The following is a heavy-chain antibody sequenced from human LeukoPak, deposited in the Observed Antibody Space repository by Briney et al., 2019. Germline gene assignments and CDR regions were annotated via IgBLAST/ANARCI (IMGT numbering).Heavy chain of an antibody. V-gene: IGHV4-34*01. CDR3: ARAWGSITMVPALNY. CDR1: GGSFSGYY. J-gene: IGHJ4*02. Sequence: SETLSLTCAVYGGSFSGYYWSWIRQPPGKGLEWIGEINHSGSTNYNPSLKSRVTISVDTSKNQFSLKLSSVTAADTAVYYCARAWGSITMVPALNYWGQGTLVTVPS. CDR2: INHSGST. D-gene: IGHD3-10*01.